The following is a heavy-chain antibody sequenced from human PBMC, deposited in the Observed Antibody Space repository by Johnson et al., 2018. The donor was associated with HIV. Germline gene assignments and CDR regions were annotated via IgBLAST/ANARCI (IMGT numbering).Heavy chain of an antibody. CDR3: AKSPAKDHGGNSGAFTI. D-gene: IGHD4-23*01. J-gene: IGHJ3*02. CDR2: ISGSGGST. Sequence: VQLVESGGGLVQPGGSLRLSCGAAGFSVSNNYMNWVRQAPGKGLEWVSAISGSGGSTYYADSVKGRFTISRDNSKNTLYLQMNSLRAEDTAIYYCAKSPAKDHGGNSGAFTIWGQGTMVTVSS. V-gene: IGHV3-23*04. CDR1: GFSVSNNY.